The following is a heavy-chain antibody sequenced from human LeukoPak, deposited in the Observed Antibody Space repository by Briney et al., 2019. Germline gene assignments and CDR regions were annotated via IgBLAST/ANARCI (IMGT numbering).Heavy chain of an antibody. Sequence: GGSLRLSCAASGFTFSNAWMSWVRQAPGKGLEWVAFIRYDGSNKYYADSVKGRFTISRDNSKNTLYLQMDSLRAEDTAVYYCAKSERGNYYDSIHWGQGTLVTVSS. V-gene: IGHV3-30*02. D-gene: IGHD3-22*01. J-gene: IGHJ4*02. CDR3: AKSERGNYYDSIH. CDR2: IRYDGSNK. CDR1: GFTFSNAW.